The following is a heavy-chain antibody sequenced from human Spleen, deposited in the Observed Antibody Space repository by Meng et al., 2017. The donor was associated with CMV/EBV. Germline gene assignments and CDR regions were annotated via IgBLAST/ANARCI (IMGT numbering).Heavy chain of an antibody. CDR3: ARDSPNYDRPQFDP. CDR2: IIPIFGTP. D-gene: IGHD3-3*01. J-gene: IGHJ5*02. Sequence: SVKVSCKASGGTFSNYAISWVRQAPGQGLEWMGGIIPIFGTPNYAQKFQGRVTITADKSTSTAYMELSSLRSEDTAVYYCARDSPNYDRPQFDPWGQGTLVTVSS. CDR1: GGTFSNYA. V-gene: IGHV1-69*06.